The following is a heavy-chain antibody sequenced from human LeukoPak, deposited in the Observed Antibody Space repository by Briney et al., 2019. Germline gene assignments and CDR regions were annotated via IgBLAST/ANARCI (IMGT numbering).Heavy chain of an antibody. D-gene: IGHD6-19*01. CDR3: AKGQWLVRD. J-gene: IGHJ4*02. CDR1: GFNFSNYE. V-gene: IGHV3-23*01. CDR2: ISGSGGST. Sequence: QPGGSLRLSCAGSGFNFSNYEMNWVRQAPGKGLEWVSAISGSGGSTYYADSVKGRFTISRDNSKNTLYLQMNSLRAEDTAVYYCAKGQWLVRDWGQGTLVTVSS.